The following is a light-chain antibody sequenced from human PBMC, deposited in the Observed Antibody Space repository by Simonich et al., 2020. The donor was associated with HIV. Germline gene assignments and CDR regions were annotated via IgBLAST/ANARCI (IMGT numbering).Light chain of an antibody. V-gene: IGKV4-1*01. CDR2: WAS. CDR3: QQYYSTPQT. J-gene: IGKJ1*01. Sequence: DIVMTQSPDSLAVSLGERATINCKSSRSVLYSSNNNNYLAWYQQKPGQPPNLLMYWASARESGVPDRFSASGSGTDFTLTISSLQAEDVAVYYCQQYYSTPQTFGQGTKVEIK. CDR1: RSVLYSSNNNNY.